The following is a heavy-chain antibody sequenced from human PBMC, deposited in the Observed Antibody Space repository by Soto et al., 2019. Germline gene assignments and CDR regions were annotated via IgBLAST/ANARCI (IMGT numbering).Heavy chain of an antibody. CDR3: ARSSGTYPPSRYYYGLDV. CDR1: GYTFTSYG. Sequence: ASVKVSCKASGYTFTSYGFSWVRQAPGQGLEWMGWISAHNGDTIYAQKFQDRITMTTDTSTNTAYLELRSLKSGDTAVFYCARSSGTYPPSRYYYGLDVWGQGTTVTLSS. D-gene: IGHD1-26*01. CDR2: ISAHNGDT. J-gene: IGHJ6*02. V-gene: IGHV1-18*01.